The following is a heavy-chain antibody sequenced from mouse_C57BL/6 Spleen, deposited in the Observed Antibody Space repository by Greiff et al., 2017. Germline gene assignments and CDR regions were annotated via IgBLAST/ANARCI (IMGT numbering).Heavy chain of an antibody. CDR3: ARRAGTSYLDY. J-gene: IGHJ2*01. CDR2: IDPSDSYT. D-gene: IGHD3-3*01. CDR1: GYTFTSYW. Sequence: QVQLQQPGAELVKPGASVKLSCKASGYTFTSYWMQWVKQRPGQGLEWIGEIDPSDSYTNYNQKFKGKATLTVDTSSSTAYMQLSSLTSEDSAVYYGARRAGTSYLDYWGQGTTLTVSS. V-gene: IGHV1-50*01.